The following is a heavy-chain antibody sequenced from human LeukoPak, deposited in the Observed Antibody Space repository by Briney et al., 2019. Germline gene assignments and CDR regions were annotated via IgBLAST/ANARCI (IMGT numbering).Heavy chain of an antibody. CDR2: ISWDGGST. CDR1: GFTFDDYT. V-gene: IGHV3-43*01. CDR3: AKDRSDSGYDSLYYFDY. Sequence: GGSLRLSCAASGFTFDDYTMHWVRQAPGKGLEWVSLISWDGGSTYYADSVKGRFTISRDNSKNSLYLQMNSLRTEDTALYYCAKDRSDSGYDSLYYFDYWGQGTLVTVSS. D-gene: IGHD5-12*01. J-gene: IGHJ4*02.